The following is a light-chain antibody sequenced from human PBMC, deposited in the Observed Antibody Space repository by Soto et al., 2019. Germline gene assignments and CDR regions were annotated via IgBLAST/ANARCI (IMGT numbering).Light chain of an antibody. V-gene: IGKV2-28*01. J-gene: IGKJ4*01. CDR3: MQALQTPT. Sequence: DIVMTQSPLCLPVTPGEPASISCRSSQSLLHSNGYNYLDWYLQKPGQSPQLLIYLGSNRASGVPDRFSGSGSGTDFTLKISRVEAEYVGVYYCMQALQTPTFGGGTKVEIK. CDR1: QSLLHSNGYNY. CDR2: LGS.